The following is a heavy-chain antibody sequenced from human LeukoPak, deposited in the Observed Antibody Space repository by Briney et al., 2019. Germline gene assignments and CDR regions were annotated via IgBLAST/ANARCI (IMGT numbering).Heavy chain of an antibody. CDR1: GGSISSGGYY. CDR3: AREPRESSVEMATIWSTIDY. CDR2: IYYSVST. J-gene: IGHJ4*02. V-gene: IGHV4-61*08. D-gene: IGHD5-24*01. Sequence: SQTLSLTCIVSGGSISSGGYYWCWIRQPPGKGLEWIVYIYYSVSTNYNPSLKSRVTISVDTSENQFSLKLSSVTAADTAVYYCAREPRESSVEMATIWSTIDYWGQGTLVTVSS.